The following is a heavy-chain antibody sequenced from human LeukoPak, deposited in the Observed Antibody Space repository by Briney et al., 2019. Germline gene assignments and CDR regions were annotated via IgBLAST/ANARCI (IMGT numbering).Heavy chain of an antibody. CDR3: ARQFDI. Sequence: PSETLSLTCTVSGGSISSSSYYWGWIRQPPGNGLEWIGSIYYSASTYYNPSLKSRVTISVDTSKNQFSLKLSSVTAADTAVYYCARQFDIWGQGTMVTVSS. CDR2: IYYSAST. J-gene: IGHJ3*02. V-gene: IGHV4-39*01. CDR1: GGSISSSSYY.